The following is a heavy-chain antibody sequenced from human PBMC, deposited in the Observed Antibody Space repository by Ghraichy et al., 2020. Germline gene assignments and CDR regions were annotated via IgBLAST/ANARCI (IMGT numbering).Heavy chain of an antibody. CDR3: VRDPHYDGFDV. J-gene: IGHJ3*01. CDR2: ITKNGDTT. CDR1: GLSISSSL. V-gene: IGHV3-64D*06. Sequence: GESLNISCSASGLSISSSLMYWVRQAPGKGLEFVSAITKNGDTTYYADSVKGRFTISRDNSKNTVNLQMSSLRAEDTALYYCVRDPHYDGFDVWGQGTMVTVSS.